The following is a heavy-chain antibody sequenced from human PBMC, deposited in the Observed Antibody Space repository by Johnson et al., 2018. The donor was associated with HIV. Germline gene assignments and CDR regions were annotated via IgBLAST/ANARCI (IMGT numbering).Heavy chain of an antibody. CDR2: ISGSGGST. CDR3: ARARWRVDDAFDI. D-gene: IGHD4-23*01. V-gene: IGHV3-23*04. J-gene: IGHJ3*02. Sequence: VQLVESGGGLVQPGGSLRLSCAASGFTFSSYAMSWVRQAPGQGLEWVAAISGSGGSTYYEDSVKGRFTITRDNSKNTLYLQMNSLRAEDTAVYYCARARWRVDDAFDIWGQGTMVTVSS. CDR1: GFTFSSYA.